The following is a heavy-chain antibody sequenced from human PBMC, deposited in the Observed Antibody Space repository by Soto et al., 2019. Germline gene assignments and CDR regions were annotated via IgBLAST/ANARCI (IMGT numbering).Heavy chain of an antibody. D-gene: IGHD1-1*01. Sequence: SETRSLNCGVSSGSISSSNWWSWVRQPPGKGLEWIGEIYHSGSTNYNPSLKSRVTISVDKSKNQFSLKLSSVTAADTAVYYCASSTGRYFDYWGQGTLVTVSS. CDR2: IYHSGST. CDR3: ASSTGRYFDY. J-gene: IGHJ4*02. V-gene: IGHV4-4*02. CDR1: SGSISSSNW.